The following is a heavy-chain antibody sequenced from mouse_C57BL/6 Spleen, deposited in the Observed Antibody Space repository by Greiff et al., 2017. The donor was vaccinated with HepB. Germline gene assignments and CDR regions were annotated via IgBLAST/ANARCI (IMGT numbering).Heavy chain of an antibody. D-gene: IGHD1-1*01. V-gene: IGHV1-52*01. CDR2: IDPSDSET. J-gene: IGHJ2*01. Sequence: QVQLQQSGAELVRPGSSVKLSCKASGYTFTSYWMHWVKQRPIQGLEWIGNIDPSDSETHYNQKFKDKATLTVDKSSSTAYMQLSSLTSEDSAVYYCARERTLSHYFDYWGQGTTLTVSS. CDR1: GYTFTSYW. CDR3: ARERTLSHYFDY.